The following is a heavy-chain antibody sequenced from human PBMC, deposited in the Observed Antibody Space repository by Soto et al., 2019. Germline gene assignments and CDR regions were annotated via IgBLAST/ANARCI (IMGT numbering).Heavy chain of an antibody. J-gene: IGHJ4*02. V-gene: IGHV3-33*06. CDR3: AKKVDSGSYPIDY. D-gene: IGHD1-26*01. CDR2: IYYDGSNK. Sequence: PGGSLRLSCAASGFTFSSYGMHWVRQAPGKGLEWVAVIYYDGSNKYYADSVKGRFTISRDNSKNTLYLQMNSLRAEDTAVYYCAKKVDSGSYPIDYWGQGTLVT. CDR1: GFTFSSYG.